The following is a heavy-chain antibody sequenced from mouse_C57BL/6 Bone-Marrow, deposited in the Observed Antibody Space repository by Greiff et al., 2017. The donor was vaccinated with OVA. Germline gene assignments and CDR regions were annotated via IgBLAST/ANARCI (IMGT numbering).Heavy chain of an antibody. CDR3: ARLRGIFFFDV. D-gene: IGHD5-2*01. Sequence: QVQLQQSGAELVRPGTSVKVSCKASGYAFTNYLIEWVKQRPGQGLEWIGVINPGSGGTNYNEKFKGKATLTADKSSSTAYMQLSSLTSEDSAVYFCARLRGIFFFDVWGTGTTVTVSS. J-gene: IGHJ1*03. V-gene: IGHV1-54*01. CDR1: GYAFTNYL. CDR2: INPGSGGT.